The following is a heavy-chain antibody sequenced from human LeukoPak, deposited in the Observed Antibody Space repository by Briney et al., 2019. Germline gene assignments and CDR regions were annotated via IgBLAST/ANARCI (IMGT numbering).Heavy chain of an antibody. D-gene: IGHD3-9*01. J-gene: IGHJ4*02. Sequence: TGGSLRLSCAASGFTFDDYAMHWVRQAPGKGLEGVSSVSWNSGIIAYADSVKGRFTISRDNAKNSLYLQMNSLRPEDTALYYCAKDYDISDWGQGTLVTVSS. CDR3: AKDYDISD. CDR1: GFTFDDYA. V-gene: IGHV3-9*01. CDR2: VSWNSGII.